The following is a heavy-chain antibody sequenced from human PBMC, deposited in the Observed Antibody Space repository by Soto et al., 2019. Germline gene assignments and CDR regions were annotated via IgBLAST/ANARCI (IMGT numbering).Heavy chain of an antibody. Sequence: QAQGKGLECVSTISGSGGSTYYADSVKGRFTIYRDNSKNTLYLQMNSLRAEDTAVYYCAKDWTAIWGQGTMVTVFS. V-gene: IGHV3-23*01. J-gene: IGHJ3*02. CDR2: ISGSGGST. D-gene: IGHD2-21*02. CDR3: AKDWTAI.